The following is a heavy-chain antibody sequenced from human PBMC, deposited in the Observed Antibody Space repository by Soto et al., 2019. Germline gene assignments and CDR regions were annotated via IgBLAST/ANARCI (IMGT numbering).Heavy chain of an antibody. CDR2: INAGNGNT. CDR1: GYTFTSYA. D-gene: IGHD6-13*01. Sequence: ASVKVSCKASGYTFTSYAMHWVRQAPGQRLEWMGWINAGNGNTKYSQKFQGRVTITRDTSASTAYMELSSLRSEDTAVYYCARETLIGIAAAFDIWGQGTMVTVSS. CDR3: ARETLIGIAAAFDI. V-gene: IGHV1-3*01. J-gene: IGHJ3*02.